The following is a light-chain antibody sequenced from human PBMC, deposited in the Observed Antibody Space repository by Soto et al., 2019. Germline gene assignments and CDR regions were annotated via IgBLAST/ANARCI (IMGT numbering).Light chain of an antibody. CDR2: EVN. CDR1: SSDVGAYIY. Sequence: QSALTQPASVSWSPGQSITISCGGTSSDVGAYIYVSWYQQYPGKAPKLIIYEVNNRPSGVSGRFSGSKSDTTAYLTISGLQAEDEADYYCSSYSDSDTKVFGTGTKVTVL. CDR3: SSYSDSDTKV. J-gene: IGLJ1*01. V-gene: IGLV2-14*03.